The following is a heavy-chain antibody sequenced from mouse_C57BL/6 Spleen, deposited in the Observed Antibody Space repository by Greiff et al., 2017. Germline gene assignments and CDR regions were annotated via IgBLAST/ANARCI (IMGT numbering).Heavy chain of an antibody. CDR1: GFSLTSYG. Sequence: VQLQQSGPGLVAPSQSLSITCTVSGFSLTSYGVHWVRQPPGKGLEWLVVIWSDGSTTYYSALKSRLSISKDNSKGQVFLKMNRLQTDDKAMYYCARHEYYGTMDYWGQGTSVTVSS. J-gene: IGHJ4*01. V-gene: IGHV2-6-1*01. CDR2: IWSDGST. D-gene: IGHD1-1*01. CDR3: ARHEYYGTMDY.